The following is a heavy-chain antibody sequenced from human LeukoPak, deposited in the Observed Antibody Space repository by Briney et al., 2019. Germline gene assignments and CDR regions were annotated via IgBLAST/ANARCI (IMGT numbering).Heavy chain of an antibody. D-gene: IGHD5-18*01. CDR3: ARDHLQLWSSFDY. V-gene: IGHV3-30-3*01. CDR1: GFTFSSYA. Sequence: GGSLRLSCAASGFTFSSYAMHWVRQAPGKGLEWVAVISYDGSNKYYADSVKGRSTISRDNSKNTLYLQMNSLRAEDTAVYYCARDHLQLWSSFDYWGQGTLVTVSS. CDR2: ISYDGSNK. J-gene: IGHJ4*02.